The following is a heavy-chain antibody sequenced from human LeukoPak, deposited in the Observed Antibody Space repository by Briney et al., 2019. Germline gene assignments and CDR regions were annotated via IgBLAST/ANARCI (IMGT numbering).Heavy chain of an antibody. J-gene: IGHJ4*02. D-gene: IGHD3-22*01. CDR1: GDSFSSYA. Sequence: GASVKVSCKASGDSFSSYAIHWVRQAPGQGLEWMGRLIPILEVANYAQNFQGRVTISADKSTGTAYMELSSLTSEDTAVYYCARSWTTSYYYKSSGIDFWGQATLVTVPS. CDR3: ARSWTTSYYYKSSGIDF. CDR2: LIPILEVA. V-gene: IGHV1-69*04.